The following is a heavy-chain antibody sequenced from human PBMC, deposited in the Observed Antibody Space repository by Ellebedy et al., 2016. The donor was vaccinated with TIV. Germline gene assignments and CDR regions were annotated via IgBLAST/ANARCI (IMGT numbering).Heavy chain of an antibody. D-gene: IGHD3-22*01. CDR3: ARDWDSRGYYFGY. Sequence: AASVKVSCKVSGYTLTELSMHWVLQAPGKGLEWMGGFDHEVGETIYAQKLQGRVTMTSDTSTSTAYMELTSLRSDDTAVYYCARDWDSRGYYFGYWGQGTLVTVSS. CDR2: FDHEVGET. CDR1: GYTLTELS. V-gene: IGHV1-24*01. J-gene: IGHJ4*02.